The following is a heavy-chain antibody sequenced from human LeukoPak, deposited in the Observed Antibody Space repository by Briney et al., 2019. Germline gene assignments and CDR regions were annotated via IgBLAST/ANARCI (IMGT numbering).Heavy chain of an antibody. CDR2: IDPSESYT. J-gene: IGHJ4*02. CDR1: GSLSTSYW. CDR3: ARQGGSSGSYYVDY. D-gene: IGHD3-10*01. Sequence: GGALEISWKGSGSLSTSYWIRWVRQLPGKGLEGMGRIDPSESYTNYSPSFQGHVTISADKSISTAYLQWSSLKASDTAMYYCARQGGSSGSYYVDYWGQGTLVTVSS. V-gene: IGHV5-10-1*01.